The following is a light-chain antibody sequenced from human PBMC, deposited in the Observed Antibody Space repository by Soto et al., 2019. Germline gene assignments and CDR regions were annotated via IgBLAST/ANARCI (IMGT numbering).Light chain of an antibody. CDR1: QSVSSSY. V-gene: IGKV3D-20*02. Sequence: EILLTQSPGTLSLSPGERATLSCRASQSVSSSYLAWSQQKPGQAPRLLIYGASSSATGIPDRFSGSGSGTVFTLTISSLEPEDFAVDYCQQRSNFLTFGGGAQV. CDR3: QQRSNFLT. CDR2: GAS. J-gene: IGKJ4*01.